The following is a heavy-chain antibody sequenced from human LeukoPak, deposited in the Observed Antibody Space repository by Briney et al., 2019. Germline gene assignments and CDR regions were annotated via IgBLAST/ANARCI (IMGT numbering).Heavy chain of an antibody. CDR3: ARVRDY. J-gene: IGHJ4*02. Sequence: PGGSLRLSCAASGFTFSSYWMSWVPQAPGKGLEWVANIKQDGSEKNYADSVKGRFTISRDNGKNSLYLQMNSLRADDTAVYYCARVRDYWGQGTLVTVSS. CDR1: GFTFSSYW. CDR2: IKQDGSEK. V-gene: IGHV3-7*05.